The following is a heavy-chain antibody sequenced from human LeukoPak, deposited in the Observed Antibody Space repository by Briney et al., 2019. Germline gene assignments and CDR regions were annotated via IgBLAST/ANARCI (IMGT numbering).Heavy chain of an antibody. CDR1: GFTFSSYW. D-gene: IGHD6-19*01. V-gene: IGHV4-59*01. CDR2: IYYSGST. Sequence: PGGSLRLSCAASGFTFSSYWMSWIRQPPGKGLEWIGYIYYSGSTNYNPSLKSRVTISVDTSKNQFSLKLSSVTAADTAVYYCARAVFGPDGGGWLARNYYYYYGMDVWGQGTTVTVSS. CDR3: ARAVFGPDGGGWLARNYYYYYGMDV. J-gene: IGHJ6*02.